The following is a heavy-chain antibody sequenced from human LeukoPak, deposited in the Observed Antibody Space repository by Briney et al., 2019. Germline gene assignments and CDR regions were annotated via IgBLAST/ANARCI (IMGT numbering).Heavy chain of an antibody. CDR1: GFTFSSYA. J-gene: IGHJ4*02. Sequence: GGSLRLSCAASGFTFSSYAMHWVRQAPGKGLEWVAVISYDGSNKYYADSVKGRFTISRDNAKNSLYLQMNSLRAEDTAVYYCASMVRGVISDVGYWGQGTLVTVSS. CDR3: ASMVRGVISDVGY. CDR2: ISYDGSNK. V-gene: IGHV3-30-3*01. D-gene: IGHD3-10*01.